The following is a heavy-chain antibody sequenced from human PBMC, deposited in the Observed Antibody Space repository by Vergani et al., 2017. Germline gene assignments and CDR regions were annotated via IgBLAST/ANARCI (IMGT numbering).Heavy chain of an antibody. Sequence: DVQLLQSGGDLVQPGGSLKLSCVASGFIFSTHAMSWVRQTPGKGLEWVSTIKNDGGKSHYADFVNGRFAISRDNSRNTLYLQMNSRRVEDTAVYYCGRGSDNYNWGQGALVTV. CDR2: IKNDGGKS. V-gene: IGHV3-23*01. J-gene: IGHJ4*02. CDR1: GFIFSTHA. CDR3: GRGSDNYN. D-gene: IGHD1-1*01.